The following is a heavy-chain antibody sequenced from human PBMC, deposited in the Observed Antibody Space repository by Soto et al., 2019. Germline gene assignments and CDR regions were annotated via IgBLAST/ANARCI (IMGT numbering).Heavy chain of an antibody. CDR3: ARDLMTTVTHYYYYGMDV. V-gene: IGHV1-69*13. D-gene: IGHD4-4*01. J-gene: IGHJ6*02. CDR1: GGTFSSYA. CDR2: IIPIFGTA. Sequence: SVKVSCKASGGTFSSYAISWVRQAPGQGLEWMGGIIPIFGTANYAQKFQGRVTITADESTSTAYMELSSLRSEDTAVYYCARDLMTTVTHYYYYGMDVWGQGTTVTVSS.